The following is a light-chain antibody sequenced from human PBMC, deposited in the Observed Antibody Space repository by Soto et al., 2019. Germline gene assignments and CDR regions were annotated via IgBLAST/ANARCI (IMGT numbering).Light chain of an antibody. J-gene: IGKJ1*01. CDR1: QSIGRF. V-gene: IGKV1-5*01. CDR3: QQCYMGWT. Sequence: DIQMTQSPSTLSASVGDRVTITCRASQSIGRFLAWYQHQPGKAPKLLIYDASTLESGVPSRFSGTGSGTEFTFSITRLQPEDFGTYYCQQCYMGWTFGQGTKVDIK. CDR2: DAS.